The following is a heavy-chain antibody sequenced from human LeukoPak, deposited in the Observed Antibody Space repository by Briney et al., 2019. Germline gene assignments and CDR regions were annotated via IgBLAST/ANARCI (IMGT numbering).Heavy chain of an antibody. J-gene: IGHJ4*02. Sequence: SETLSLTCTVSGGSISSYYWSWIRQPAGKGLERIGRIYTSGSTNYNPSLKSRVTMSVDTSKNQFSLKLSSVTAADTAVYYCARGDDYGGEFDYWGQGTLVTVSS. D-gene: IGHD4-23*01. CDR2: IYTSGST. CDR1: GGSISSYY. V-gene: IGHV4-4*07. CDR3: ARGDDYGGEFDY.